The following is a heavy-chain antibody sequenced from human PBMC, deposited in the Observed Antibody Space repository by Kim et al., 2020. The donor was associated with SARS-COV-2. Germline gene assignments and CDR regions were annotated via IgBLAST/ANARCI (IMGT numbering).Heavy chain of an antibody. CDR1: GFTVSSNY. J-gene: IGHJ6*02. D-gene: IGHD3-22*01. CDR3: ARDRLLAGLGITRSYGMDV. V-gene: IGHV3-66*01. CDR2: IYSGGST. Sequence: GGSLRLSCAASGFTVSSNYMSWVRQAPGKGLEWVSVIYSGGSTYYADSVKGRFTISRDNSKNTLYLQMNSLRAEDTAVYYCARDRLLAGLGITRSYGMDVWGQGTTVTVSS.